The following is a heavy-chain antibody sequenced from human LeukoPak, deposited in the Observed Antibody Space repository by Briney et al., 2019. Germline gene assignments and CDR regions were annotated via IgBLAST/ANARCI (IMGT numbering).Heavy chain of an antibody. CDR1: GGSISSTNYY. J-gene: IGHJ3*02. D-gene: IGHD5-12*01. CDR2: IYYSGST. CDR3: ARVHVDIVATMGRAFDI. Sequence: SETLSLTCTVSGGSISSTNYYWGWIRQPPGKGLEWIGSIYYSGSTYSNPSLKSRVTISVDTSKNQFSLKLSSVTAADTAVYYCARVHVDIVATMGRAFDIWGQGTKVTVSS. V-gene: IGHV4-39*07.